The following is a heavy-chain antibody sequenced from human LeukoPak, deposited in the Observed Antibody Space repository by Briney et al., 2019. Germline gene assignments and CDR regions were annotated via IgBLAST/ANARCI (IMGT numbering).Heavy chain of an antibody. CDR1: GFTFSNYA. D-gene: IGHD2-15*01. V-gene: IGHV3-30-3*01. Sequence: TGGSLRLSCAASGFTFSNYAMHWVRQAPGKRLEWVALISYDGYNKYYADSVKGRFTISRDNSKNTLFLQMNSLRAEDTAVYYCAKAGPYCSGGSCYSNHFDYWGQGTLVTVSS. J-gene: IGHJ4*02. CDR3: AKAGPYCSGGSCYSNHFDY. CDR2: ISYDGYNK.